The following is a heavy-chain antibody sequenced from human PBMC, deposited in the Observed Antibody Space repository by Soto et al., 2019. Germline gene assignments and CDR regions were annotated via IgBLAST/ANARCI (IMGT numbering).Heavy chain of an antibody. J-gene: IGHJ5*02. CDR1: GFSLNTSGVG. V-gene: IGHV2-5*02. D-gene: IGHD4-17*01. CDR2: IFWDDDK. Sequence: QITLKESGPTLVKPTQTLTLTCTFSGFSLNTSGVGVGWIRQPPGKALEWLALIFWDDDKRYSPSVKSRLTITKDPSKNQVVLTMTHMDPVDTATYYCAHRHISYGDFRFDPWGQGTLVTVSS. CDR3: AHRHISYGDFRFDP.